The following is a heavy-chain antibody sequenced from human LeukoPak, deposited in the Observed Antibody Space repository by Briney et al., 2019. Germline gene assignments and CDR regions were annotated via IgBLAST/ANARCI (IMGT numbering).Heavy chain of an antibody. J-gene: IGHJ1*01. V-gene: IGHV3-30-3*01. CDR2: ISYDGSNK. CDR1: GFTFSSYA. D-gene: IGHD4-17*01. CDR3: ARAGYGDLEYFQH. Sequence: GGSLRLSCAASGFTFSSYAMHWVRQAPGKGLEWVAVISYDGSNKYYADSVKGRFTISRDNSKNTLYLQMNSPRAEDTAVYYCARAGYGDLEYFQHWGQGTLVTVSS.